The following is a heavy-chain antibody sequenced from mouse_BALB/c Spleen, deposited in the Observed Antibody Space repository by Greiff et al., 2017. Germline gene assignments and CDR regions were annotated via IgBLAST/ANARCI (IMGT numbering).Heavy chain of an antibody. Sequence: VQRVESGPGLVAPSQSLSITCTVSGFSLTGYGVNWVRQTPGKGLEWLGMIWGDGSTDYNSALQSRLCISKDNSKSQVFLKMNSLQNDDMARYYCASGDGYTWFAYWGQGTLVTVSA. D-gene: IGHD2-3*01. CDR3: ASGDGYTWFAY. CDR2: IWGDGST. CDR1: GFSLTGYG. J-gene: IGHJ3*01. V-gene: IGHV2-6-7*01.